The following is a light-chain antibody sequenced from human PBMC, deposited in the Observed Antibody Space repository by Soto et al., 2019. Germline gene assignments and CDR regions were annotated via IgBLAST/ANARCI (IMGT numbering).Light chain of an antibody. CDR2: GAS. Sequence: LKKSPCAVSLSPGESATLSCRVSQTTSPKYVAWYQQRRGLAPRLLVYGASKRAAGIPDRFRGSGSGSEFSLTISGLEPEDVAVYFCQHFGSSPPVIFGQGTRLEI. CDR1: QTTSPKY. J-gene: IGKJ5*01. CDR3: QHFGSSPPVI. V-gene: IGKV3-20*01.